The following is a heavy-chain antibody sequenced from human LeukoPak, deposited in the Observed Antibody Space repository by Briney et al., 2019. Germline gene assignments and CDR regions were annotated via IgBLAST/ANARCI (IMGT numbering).Heavy chain of an antibody. CDR1: GGSISSGDYY. V-gene: IGHV4-30-4*01. D-gene: IGHD2-21*02. CDR2: IYYIGNT. Sequence: PSETLSLTCTVSGGSISSGDYYWSWIRQPPGKGLEWIGYIYYIGNTFYNPSLKSRVTISVDTSKNQFSLKLSSVTAADTAVYYCASAYCGGDCTPYWYFDLWGRGTLVTVSS. CDR3: ASAYCGGDCTPYWYFDL. J-gene: IGHJ2*01.